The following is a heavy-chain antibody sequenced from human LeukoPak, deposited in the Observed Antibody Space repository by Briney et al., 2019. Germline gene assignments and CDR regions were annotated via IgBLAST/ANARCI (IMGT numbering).Heavy chain of an antibody. CDR2: ISNDDSDK. D-gene: IGHD2-15*01. Sequence: GGSLRLSCAASAFTFSNYGMHWVRQAPGRGLEGVAVISNDDSDKYYADAVKGRFTISRDNSKNTLYLQMNSLRPEDTAVYYCAKGVVAATNAAYYGMDVWGQGTTVTVSS. V-gene: IGHV3-30*18. J-gene: IGHJ6*02. CDR3: AKGVVAATNAAYYGMDV. CDR1: AFTFSNYG.